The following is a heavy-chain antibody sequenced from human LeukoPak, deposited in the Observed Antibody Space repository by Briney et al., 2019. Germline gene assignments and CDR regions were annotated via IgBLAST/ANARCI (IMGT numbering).Heavy chain of an antibody. J-gene: IGHJ5*02. D-gene: IGHD6-19*01. Sequence: GGSLRLSCAASGFTFSSYAMSWVRQAPGKGLEWASAISGSGGSTYYADSVKGRFTISRDNSKNTLYLQMNSLRAEDTAVYYCAKRGQWLVGSPAGRLYWFDPWGQGTLVIVSS. V-gene: IGHV3-23*01. CDR2: ISGSGGST. CDR3: AKRGQWLVGSPAGRLYWFDP. CDR1: GFTFSSYA.